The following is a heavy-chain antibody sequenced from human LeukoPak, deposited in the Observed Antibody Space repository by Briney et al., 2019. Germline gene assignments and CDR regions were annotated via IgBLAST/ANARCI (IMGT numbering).Heavy chain of an antibody. J-gene: IGHJ3*02. V-gene: IGHV5-51*01. CDR1: GYSFTTYW. CDR2: IYPGDSDT. D-gene: IGHD3-22*01. Sequence: GESLKISCKGSGYSFTTYWIAWVRQMPGKGLEWMGIIYPGDSDTRYSPSFQGQVTISADKSISTAYLQWSSLKASDTAMYYCARRTTYYYDGSGYFDAFDIWSQGTMVTVSS. CDR3: ARRTTYYYDGSGYFDAFDI.